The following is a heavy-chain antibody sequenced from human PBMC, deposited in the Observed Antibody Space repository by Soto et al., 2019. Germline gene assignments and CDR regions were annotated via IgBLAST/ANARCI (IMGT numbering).Heavy chain of an antibody. CDR2: TSYDGSNK. CDR3: VRDKSPYSSGWHNRHSDY. D-gene: IGHD6-19*01. J-gene: IGHJ4*03. CDR1: GFTFSSYA. V-gene: IGHV3-30-3*01. Sequence: GGSLRLSCATSGFTFSSYAMHWVRQAPGKGLEWVAVTSYDGSNKYYADSVKGRFTISRDNSKTLYLQMNSLRAEDTAVYYCVRDKSPYSSGWHNRHSDYWGQGTTVTGSS.